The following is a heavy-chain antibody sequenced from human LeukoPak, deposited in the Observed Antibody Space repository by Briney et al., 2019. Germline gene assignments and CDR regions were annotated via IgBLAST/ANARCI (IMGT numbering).Heavy chain of an antibody. Sequence: GGSLRLSCAASGFTFSSYGMHWVRQAPGKGLEWVAFIRYDGSNTYYADSVKGRFTISRDNSKNTLYLQMNSLEAEDTAVYYCAKASSDYPYFDYWGQGTLVTVSS. CDR3: AKASSDYPYFDY. D-gene: IGHD5-12*01. CDR2: IRYDGSNT. J-gene: IGHJ4*02. CDR1: GFTFSSYG. V-gene: IGHV3-30*02.